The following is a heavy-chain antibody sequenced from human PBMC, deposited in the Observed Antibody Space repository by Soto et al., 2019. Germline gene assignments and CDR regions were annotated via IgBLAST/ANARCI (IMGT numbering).Heavy chain of an antibody. CDR3: ARVPYGSGSYYTTTDYYMDV. J-gene: IGHJ6*03. Sequence: PSETLSLTCTVSGGSISSYYWSWIRQPPGKGLEWIGYIYYSGSTNYNPSLKSRVTISVDTSKNQFSLKLSSVTAADTAVYYCARVPYGSGSYYTTTDYYMDVWGKGTTVTVSS. D-gene: IGHD3-10*01. CDR2: IYYSGST. V-gene: IGHV4-59*01. CDR1: GGSISSYY.